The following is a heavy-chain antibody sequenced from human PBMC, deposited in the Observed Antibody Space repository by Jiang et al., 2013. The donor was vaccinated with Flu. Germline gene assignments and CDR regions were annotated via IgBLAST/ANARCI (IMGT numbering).Heavy chain of an antibody. CDR3: ARIPITVAHHYWHFDL. Sequence: GLVWVSRIYSDGSSTSYVDSVKGRFTISRDNAKNTLYLQMNSLRAEDTAVYYCARIPITVAHHYWHFDLWGRGTLVTVSS. J-gene: IGHJ2*01. CDR2: IYSDGSST. D-gene: IGHD6-19*01. V-gene: IGHV3-74*01.